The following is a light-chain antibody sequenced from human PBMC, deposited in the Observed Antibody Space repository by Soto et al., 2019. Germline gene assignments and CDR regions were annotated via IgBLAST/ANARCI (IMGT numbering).Light chain of an antibody. J-gene: IGKJ1*01. Sequence: DIQMKQTPSSLSASVGDRVTIPCRASQSISSYLNWYQQKPGKAPKLLIYAASSLQTGVPSRFSGSGSGTDFTLTISSLQPQDFATYYCQQSYSTPWTFGQGTKVDIK. V-gene: IGKV1-39*01. CDR2: AAS. CDR3: QQSYSTPWT. CDR1: QSISSY.